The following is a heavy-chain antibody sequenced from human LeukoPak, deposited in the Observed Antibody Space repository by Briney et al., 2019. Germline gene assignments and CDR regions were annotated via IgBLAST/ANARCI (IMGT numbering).Heavy chain of an antibody. CDR2: ISYDGSNK. V-gene: IGHV3-30*03. Sequence: GRSLRLSCAASGFTFSSYGMHWVRQAPGKGLEWVAVISYDGSNKYYADSVKGRFTISRDNSKNTLYLQMNSLRAEDTAVYYCARTLPNYYDILGSNAFDIWGQGTMVTVSS. D-gene: IGHD3-9*01. CDR1: GFTFSSYG. J-gene: IGHJ3*02. CDR3: ARTLPNYYDILGSNAFDI.